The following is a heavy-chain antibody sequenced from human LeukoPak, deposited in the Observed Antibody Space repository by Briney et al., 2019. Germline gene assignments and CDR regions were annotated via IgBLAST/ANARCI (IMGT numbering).Heavy chain of an antibody. V-gene: IGHV4-4*07. Sequence: PSETLSLTCTVSGGSINYYYWTWIRQPAGKGLEWIGRIYSSGSTNYNPSLKSRVIMSVDTSKNQFSLKLSSVTAADTAVYHCAKKREASSGWPADSWGQGTLVTVSS. CDR3: AKKREASSGWPADS. J-gene: IGHJ5*01. D-gene: IGHD6-19*01. CDR1: GGSINYYY. CDR2: IYSSGST.